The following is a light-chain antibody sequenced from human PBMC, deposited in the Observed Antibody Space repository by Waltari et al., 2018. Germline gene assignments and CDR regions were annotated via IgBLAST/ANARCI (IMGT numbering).Light chain of an antibody. J-gene: IGKJ4*01. Sequence: DIQMTQSPSSLAASVGDRVTITFQASQDITIYLNWYQQKPGKAPKLLIYDTSKLETGVPSRFSGSGSGTHFTFTISSLQPEDIATYYCQVSFHFPLTFGGGTKLEIK. CDR3: QVSFHFPLT. CDR2: DTS. V-gene: IGKV1-33*01. CDR1: QDITIY.